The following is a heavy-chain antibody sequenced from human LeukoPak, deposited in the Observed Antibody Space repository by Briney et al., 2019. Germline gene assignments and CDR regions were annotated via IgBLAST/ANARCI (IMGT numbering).Heavy chain of an antibody. CDR3: ARRDYHDSSGYKTTDSYNWFDP. D-gene: IGHD3-22*01. V-gene: IGHV4-39*01. CDR2: IYYSGST. J-gene: IGHJ5*02. CDR1: GGSISSSSYY. Sequence: KPSETLSLTCTVSGGSISSSSYYWGWIRQPPGKGLEWIGSIYYSGSTYYNPSLKSRVTISVDTSKNQFSLKLSSVTAADTAVYYCARRDYHDSSGYKTTDSYNWFDPWGQGTLVTVSS.